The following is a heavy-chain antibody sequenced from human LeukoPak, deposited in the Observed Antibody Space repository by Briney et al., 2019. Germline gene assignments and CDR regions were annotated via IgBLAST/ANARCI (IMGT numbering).Heavy chain of an antibody. CDR1: GYRFTNYW. Sequence: GESLKISCQCSGYRFTNYWITWVRQIPGKGLEWMGRIDPSDSYTYYRPSFQGHVTISADKSISTAYLQWGSLKATDTAMYYCARRGQYGDIWGQGTMVTVSS. D-gene: IGHD2-2*01. CDR2: IDPSDSYT. CDR3: ARRGQYGDI. V-gene: IGHV5-10-1*01. J-gene: IGHJ3*02.